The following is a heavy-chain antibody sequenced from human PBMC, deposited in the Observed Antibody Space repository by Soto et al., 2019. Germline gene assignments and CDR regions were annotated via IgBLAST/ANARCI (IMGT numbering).Heavy chain of an antibody. CDR3: AVGSGSLYFDY. J-gene: IGHJ4*02. CDR2: ITPFNGNT. Sequence: QMQLVQSGAEVKKTGSSVKVSCKASGYTFTYRYLHWVRQAPGQALEWMGWITPFNGNTNYAQKFQDRVTITRDRSMSTAYMELSSLRSEDTAMYYCAVGSGSLYFDYWGQGTLVTVSS. D-gene: IGHD3-10*01. CDR1: GYTFTYRY. V-gene: IGHV1-45*02.